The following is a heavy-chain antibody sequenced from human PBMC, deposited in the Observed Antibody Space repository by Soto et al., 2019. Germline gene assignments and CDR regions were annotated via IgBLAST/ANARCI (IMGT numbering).Heavy chain of an antibody. CDR2: INPNSGGT. CDR3: AREEVVVVPAASGGGYYYYGMDV. V-gene: IGHV1-2*04. D-gene: IGHD2-2*01. CDR1: GYTFTGYY. Sequence: ASVKVSCKASGYTFTGYYMHWVRQAPGQGLEWMGWINPNSGGTNYAQKFQGWVTMTRDTSISTAYMELSRLRSDDTAVYYCAREEVVVVPAASGGGYYYYGMDVWGQGTTAPVSS. J-gene: IGHJ6*02.